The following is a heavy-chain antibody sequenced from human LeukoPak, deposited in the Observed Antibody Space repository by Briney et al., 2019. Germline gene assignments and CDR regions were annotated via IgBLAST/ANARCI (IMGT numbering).Heavy chain of an antibody. Sequence: ASVKVSCKASGCTFSSCAISWVRQAPGQGLEWMGRIMPIFGTANYAQKFQGRVTITADKSTSTAYMELSSLRSEDTALYYCAREPGGYWAAASVYWGQRTLVTVSS. J-gene: IGHJ4*02. CDR2: IMPIFGTA. CDR1: GCTFSSCA. CDR3: AREPGGYWAAASVY. D-gene: IGHD6-13*01. V-gene: IGHV1-69*06.